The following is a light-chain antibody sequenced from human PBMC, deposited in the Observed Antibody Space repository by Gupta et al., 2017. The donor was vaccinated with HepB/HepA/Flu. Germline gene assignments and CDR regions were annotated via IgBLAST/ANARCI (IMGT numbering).Light chain of an antibody. CDR1: SSDVGGYNY. CDR2: EVS. J-gene: IGLJ2*01. V-gene: IGLV2-8*01. CDR3: SSYAGSNNLV. Sequence: QSDLTQPPSASGSPGQSVTIYCTGTSSDVGGYNYVSWYQQHPGKAPKLMIYEVSKRPSGVPDRFSGSKSGNTASLTVSGLQAEDEADYYCSSYAGSNNLVFGGGTKLTVL.